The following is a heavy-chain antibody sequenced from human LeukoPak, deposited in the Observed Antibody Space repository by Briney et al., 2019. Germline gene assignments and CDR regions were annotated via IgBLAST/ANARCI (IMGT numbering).Heavy chain of an antibody. CDR3: ARLFAGYGGNSGWADY. V-gene: IGHV1-46*01. CDR1: GYTFTGYY. Sequence: RASVKVSCKASGYTFTGYYMHWVRQAPGQGLEWMGIINPSGGSTSYAQKFQGRVTMTRDTSTSTVYMELSSLRSEDTAVYYCARLFAGYGGNSGWADYWGQGTLVTVSS. J-gene: IGHJ4*02. CDR2: INPSGGST. D-gene: IGHD4-23*01.